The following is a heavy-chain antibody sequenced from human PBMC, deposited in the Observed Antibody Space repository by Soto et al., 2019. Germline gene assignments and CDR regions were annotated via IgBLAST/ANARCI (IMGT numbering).Heavy chain of an antibody. V-gene: IGHV3-23*01. CDR1: GFTFSRHA. CDR2: ISGGGGAT. J-gene: IGHJ4*02. Sequence: EVQLLESGGGLVQPGGSLRLSCAASGFTFSRHAMSWVRQAPGKGLEWVSGISGGGGATYYADSVKGRFTISRDNSKNTLYLQMNSLRAEDTAIYYCAKSEPYGSGSYYFDYWGQGTLVTVSS. CDR3: AKSEPYGSGSYYFDY. D-gene: IGHD1-26*01.